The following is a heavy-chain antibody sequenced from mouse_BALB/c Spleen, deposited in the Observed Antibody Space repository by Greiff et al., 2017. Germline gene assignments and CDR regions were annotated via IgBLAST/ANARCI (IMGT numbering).Heavy chain of an antibody. V-gene: IGHV5-17*02. Sequence: EVKLMESGGGLVQPGGSRKLSCAASGFTFSSFGMHWVRQAPEKGLEWVAYISSGSSTIYYADTVKGRFTISRDNPKNTLFLQMTSLRSEDTAMYYCARGAYYDYAMDYWGQGTSVTVSS. CDR3: ARGAYYDYAMDY. CDR2: ISSGSSTI. D-gene: IGHD2-4*01. J-gene: IGHJ4*01. CDR1: GFTFSSFG.